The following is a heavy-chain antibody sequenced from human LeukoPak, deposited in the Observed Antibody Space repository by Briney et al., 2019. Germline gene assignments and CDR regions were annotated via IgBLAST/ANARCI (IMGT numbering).Heavy chain of an antibody. CDR1: GGSISSYY. CDR2: IYYSGST. J-gene: IGHJ3*02. Sequence: SETLSLTCTVSGGSISSYYWSWIRQPPGKGLEWIGYIYYSGSTNYNPSLKSRVTISVDTSKNQFSLKLSSVTAADTAMYYCATDRDNYYDSTGYTRPDGFDIWGQGIMVTVSS. CDR3: ATDRDNYYDSTGYTRPDGFDI. D-gene: IGHD3-22*01. V-gene: IGHV4-59*01.